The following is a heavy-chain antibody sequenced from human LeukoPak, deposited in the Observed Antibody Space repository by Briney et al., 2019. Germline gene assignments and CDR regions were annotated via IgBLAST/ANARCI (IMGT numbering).Heavy chain of an antibody. V-gene: IGHV1-69*13. Sequence: SVKVSCKASGGTFSNYAISWVRQAPGRGLEWVGGIIPIFGTANYAQKLQGRVTITADESTSTAYMELSSLRSEDTAVYYCAVGKRPRYCSSTNCYWNDAFDIWGQGTMVTVSS. CDR2: IIPIFGTA. CDR1: GGTFSNYA. D-gene: IGHD2-2*01. CDR3: AVGKRPRYCSSTNCYWNDAFDI. J-gene: IGHJ3*02.